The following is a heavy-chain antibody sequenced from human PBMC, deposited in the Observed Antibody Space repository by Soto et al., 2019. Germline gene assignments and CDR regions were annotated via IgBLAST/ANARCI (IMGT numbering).Heavy chain of an antibody. CDR3: ARRVRFLEWLPYYYYYGMDV. D-gene: IGHD3-3*01. CDR1: GGSISSSIYY. V-gene: IGHV4-39*01. J-gene: IGHJ6*02. CDR2: IYYSGST. Sequence: SETLSLTCTVSGGSISSSIYYWGWIRQPPGKGLEWIGSIYYSGSTYYNPSLKSRVTISVDTSKNQFSLKLSSVTAADTAVYYCARRVRFLEWLPYYYYYGMDVWGQGTTVTVSS.